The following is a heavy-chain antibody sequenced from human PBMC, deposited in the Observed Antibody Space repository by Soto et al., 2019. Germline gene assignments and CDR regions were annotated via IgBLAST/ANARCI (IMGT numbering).Heavy chain of an antibody. Sequence: ASVKVSCKASGGTFSSYGISWVRQAPGQGLEWMGWISAYNGNTNYAQKLQGRVTMTTDTSTSTAYMELRSLRSDDTAVYYCARGGASNTIFGVVDYYYYYGMDVWGQGTTVTVSS. CDR3: ARGGASNTIFGVVDYYYYYGMDV. CDR1: GGTFSSYG. V-gene: IGHV1-18*04. CDR2: ISAYNGNT. J-gene: IGHJ6*02. D-gene: IGHD3-3*01.